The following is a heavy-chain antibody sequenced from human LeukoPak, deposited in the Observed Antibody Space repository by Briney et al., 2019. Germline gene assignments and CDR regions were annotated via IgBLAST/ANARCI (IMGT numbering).Heavy chain of an antibody. Sequence: GGSLRLSCVASGFTFSRYVMHWVRQAPGKGLEWVAFIRHDGNYKDYADSVKGRFNISRDNYKNTLYLQMDSLRPEDTAVYYCARDLYRIVVVPHYFDYWGQGTLVTVSS. J-gene: IGHJ4*02. CDR1: GFTFSRYV. D-gene: IGHD3-22*01. V-gene: IGHV3-30*02. CDR3: ARDLYRIVVVPHYFDY. CDR2: IRHDGNYK.